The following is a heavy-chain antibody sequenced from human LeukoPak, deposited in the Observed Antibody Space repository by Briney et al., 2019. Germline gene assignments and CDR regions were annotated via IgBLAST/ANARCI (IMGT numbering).Heavy chain of an antibody. Sequence: ASVKVSCKASGYTFTSYGISWVRQAPGQGLELMGWIIAYNGNTNYAQKLQGRVTMTTDTSKSTAYMELRSLRSDDTAVYYCARMMTPRLYYDSSGFYYGAFDIWGQGTMVTVSS. D-gene: IGHD3-22*01. CDR1: GYTFTSYG. J-gene: IGHJ3*02. CDR3: ARMMTPRLYYDSSGFYYGAFDI. V-gene: IGHV1-18*01. CDR2: IIAYNGNT.